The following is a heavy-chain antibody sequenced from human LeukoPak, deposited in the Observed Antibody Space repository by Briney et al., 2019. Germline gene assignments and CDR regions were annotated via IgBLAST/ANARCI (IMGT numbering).Heavy chain of an antibody. V-gene: IGHV1-18*01. Sequence: ASVKVSCKASGYTFTSYGISWVRQAPGQGLEWMGWISAYNGNTNYAQKLQGRVTMTTDTSTSTAYMELRSLRPDDTAVYYCARDGEWLAWGPNYYYYMDVWGKGTTVTVSS. D-gene: IGHD3-3*01. CDR2: ISAYNGNT. CDR1: GYTFTSYG. J-gene: IGHJ6*03. CDR3: ARDGEWLAWGPNYYYYMDV.